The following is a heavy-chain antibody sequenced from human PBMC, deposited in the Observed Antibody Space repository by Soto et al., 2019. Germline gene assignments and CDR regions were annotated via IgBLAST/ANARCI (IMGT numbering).Heavy chain of an antibody. D-gene: IGHD3-16*01. CDR2: ISKSGATP. Sequence: EVQLLESGGGLVQPGGSLRLSCAASGFAFRSYDMTWVRQAPGKGLEWVSTISKSGATPYYADSVRGRFTISRDNSKNTLHLQMNSLRAEDTALYYCAKNQWGNVFDIWGQGTMLTVSS. V-gene: IGHV3-23*01. CDR1: GFAFRSYD. J-gene: IGHJ3*02. CDR3: AKNQWGNVFDI.